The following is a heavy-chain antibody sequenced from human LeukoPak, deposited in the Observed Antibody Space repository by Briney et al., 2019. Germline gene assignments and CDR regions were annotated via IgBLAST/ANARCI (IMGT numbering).Heavy chain of an antibody. J-gene: IGHJ4*02. Sequence: ASVKVSCKVSGYTLTELSMHWVRQAPGKGLEWMGGFDPEDGETIYAQKFQGRVTMTEDTSTDTAYMELSSLRSEDTAVNYCATVDQGTTVTTLDYWGQGTLVTVSS. CDR1: GYTLTELS. D-gene: IGHD4-17*01. V-gene: IGHV1-24*01. CDR2: FDPEDGET. CDR3: ATVDQGTTVTTLDY.